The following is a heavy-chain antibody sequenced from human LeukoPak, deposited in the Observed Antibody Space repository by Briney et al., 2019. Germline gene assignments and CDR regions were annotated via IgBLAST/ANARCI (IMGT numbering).Heavy chain of an antibody. CDR2: IRSKAYGGTT. J-gene: IGHJ1*01. V-gene: IGHV3-49*04. CDR1: GFTFGDYA. Sequence: GRSLRLSCTASGFTFGDYAMSWVRQAPGKGLEWVGFIRSKAYGGTTEYAASVKGRFTISRDDSKSIAHLQMNSLKTEDTAVYYCTRPPYCSGGSCYSPEYFQHWGQGTLVTVSS. CDR3: TRPPYCSGGSCYSPEYFQH. D-gene: IGHD2-15*01.